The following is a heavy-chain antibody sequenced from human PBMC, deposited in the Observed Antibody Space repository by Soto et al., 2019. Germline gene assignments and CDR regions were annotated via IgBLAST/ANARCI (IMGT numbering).Heavy chain of an antibody. J-gene: IGHJ5*02. CDR2: IYATGTT. CDR3: VRDGTKTLRDWFDP. CDR1: GASISGFY. D-gene: IGHD1-1*01. Sequence: SETLSLPCTVSGASISGFYWSWIRKSAGKGLEWIGRIYATGTTDYNPSLKSRVMMSVDTSKKQFSLKLRSVTAADTAVYYCVRDGTKTLRDWFDPWGQGISVTV. V-gene: IGHV4-4*07.